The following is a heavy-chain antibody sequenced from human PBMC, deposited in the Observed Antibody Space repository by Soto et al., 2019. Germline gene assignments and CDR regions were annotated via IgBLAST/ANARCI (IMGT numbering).Heavy chain of an antibody. V-gene: IGHV1-18*01. CDR2: INAYNGNT. Sequence: QVQLVQSGGEVKKPGASVKVSCKASGYTFTSYGISWVRQAPGQGLEWMGWINAYNGNTNYAQKVQGRVTMTTDTTTSTAYMELRSLRSDDTVGYYCARDVGYGLIDGWGQGTLVTVSS. D-gene: IGHD2-2*03. J-gene: IGHJ4*02. CDR1: GYTFTSYG. CDR3: ARDVGYGLIDG.